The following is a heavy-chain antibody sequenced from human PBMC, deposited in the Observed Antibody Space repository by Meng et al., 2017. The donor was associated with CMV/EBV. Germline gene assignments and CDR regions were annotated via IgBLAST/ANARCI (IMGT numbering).Heavy chain of an antibody. CDR1: GGSVSSGSYY. Sequence: SETLSLTCTVPGGSVSSGSYYWSWIRQPPGKGLEWIGYIYYSGSTNYNPSLKSRVTISVDTSKNQFSLKLSSVTAADTAVYYCARWARSSSRFDYWGQGTLVTVSS. CDR2: IYYSGST. J-gene: IGHJ4*02. V-gene: IGHV4-61*01. CDR3: ARWARSSSRFDY. D-gene: IGHD6-13*01.